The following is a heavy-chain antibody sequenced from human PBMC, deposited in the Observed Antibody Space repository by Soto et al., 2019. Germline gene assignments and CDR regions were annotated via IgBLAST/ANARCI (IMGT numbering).Heavy chain of an antibody. CDR1: GFSLSTSGVG. D-gene: IGHD3-16*01. J-gene: IGHJ5*02. V-gene: IGHV2-5*02. Sequence: QITLKESGPPLVKPTQTLTLTCTFSGFSLSTSGVGAGWIRQPPGKALEWLALIYWDDDKRYSPSLKSRLTLXKXXSKNPVVLTMTNMDPVDTATYYCAHISYGDKWFDPWGQGTLVTVSS. CDR2: IYWDDDK. CDR3: AHISYGDKWFDP.